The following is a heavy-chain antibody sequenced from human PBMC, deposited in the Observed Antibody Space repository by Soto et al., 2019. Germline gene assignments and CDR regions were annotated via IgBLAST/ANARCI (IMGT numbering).Heavy chain of an antibody. Sequence: GASVKVSCKSSGYSFTTYAIHWVRQAPGQRLQWMGWINAGSGNTKYSQDFQGRVTFTRGTAATTTFMELSSLRSEDTAVYYCARVPHWGNSGNFYIQHYDSWGQGTLVTVSS. CDR1: GYSFTTYA. CDR3: ARVPHWGNSGNFYIQHYDS. D-gene: IGHD3-10*01. CDR2: INAGSGNT. V-gene: IGHV1-3*01. J-gene: IGHJ4*02.